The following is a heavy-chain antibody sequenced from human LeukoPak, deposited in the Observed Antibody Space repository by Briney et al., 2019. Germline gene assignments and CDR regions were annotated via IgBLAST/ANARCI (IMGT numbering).Heavy chain of an antibody. CDR1: GGSISSYY. CDR3: ARGQPYGSGSDY. Sequence: SETLSLTCTVSGGSISSYYWSWIRQPPGKGLEWIGYIYYCGSTNYNPSLKSRVTISVDTSKNQFSLKLSSVTAADTAVYYCARGQPYGSGSDYWGQGTLVTVSS. D-gene: IGHD3-10*01. V-gene: IGHV4-59*01. J-gene: IGHJ4*02. CDR2: IYYCGST.